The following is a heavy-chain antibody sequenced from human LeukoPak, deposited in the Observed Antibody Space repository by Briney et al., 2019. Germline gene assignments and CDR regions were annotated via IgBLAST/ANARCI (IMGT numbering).Heavy chain of an antibody. CDR1: GYTVSNNY. CDR2: IDSDGSNT. J-gene: IGHJ4*02. D-gene: IGHD2-21*01. CDR3: ARDAAYCGGNCYLFDY. V-gene: IGHV3-74*01. Sequence: PGGSLRLSCAASGYTVSNNYMSWVRQAPGKGLEWVSRIDSDGSNTSYADSVKGRFTISRDNAKNTLYLQMNSLRAEDTAVYYCARDAAYCGGNCYLFDYWGQGNLVTVSS.